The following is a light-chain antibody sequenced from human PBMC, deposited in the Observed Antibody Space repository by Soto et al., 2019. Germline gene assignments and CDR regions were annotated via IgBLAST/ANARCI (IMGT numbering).Light chain of an antibody. CDR3: QQYYHSTQP. J-gene: IGKJ1*01. Sequence: DIVLTQSPDSLAVSLGERATINCRSGQSVSYSFNNKTYLAWYQQKPGQPPTLPIRWASIRESRVPDRFAGSGSGTDFTLTISSLRAEDVAVYYCQQYYHSTQPFGHGTKVESK. CDR2: WAS. CDR1: QSVSYSFNNKTY. V-gene: IGKV4-1*01.